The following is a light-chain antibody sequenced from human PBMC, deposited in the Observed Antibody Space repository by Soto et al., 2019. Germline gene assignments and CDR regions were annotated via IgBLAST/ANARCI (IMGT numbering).Light chain of an antibody. J-gene: IGKJ2*01. CDR3: QHYNNWPPFMYT. CDR1: QSVSSN. Sequence: EIVMTQSPATLSVSPGERATLSCRASQSVSSNLAWYQQKPGQAPRLLIYGASTRATGIPARFSGSGSGTAFTLTISSLQSEDFAVYYCQHYNNWPPFMYTFGQGTKLEIK. V-gene: IGKV3-15*01. CDR2: GAS.